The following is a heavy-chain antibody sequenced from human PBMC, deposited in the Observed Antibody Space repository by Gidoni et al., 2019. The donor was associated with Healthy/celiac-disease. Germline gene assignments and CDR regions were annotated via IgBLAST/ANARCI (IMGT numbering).Heavy chain of an antibody. CDR2: MNPNSGNT. Sequence: QVQLVQPGAEVKKPGASVKVSCKASGYTFTSYDINWVRRATGQGLEWMGWMNPNSGNTGYAQKFQGRVTMTRNTSISTAYRELSSLRSEDTAVYYCARKVRRGVLYSSSSERRDYGMDVWGQGTTVTVSS. D-gene: IGHD6-6*01. CDR3: ARKVRRGVLYSSSSERRDYGMDV. CDR1: GYTFTSYD. J-gene: IGHJ6*02. V-gene: IGHV1-8*01.